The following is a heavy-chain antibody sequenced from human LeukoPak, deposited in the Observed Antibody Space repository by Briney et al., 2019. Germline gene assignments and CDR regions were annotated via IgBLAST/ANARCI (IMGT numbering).Heavy chain of an antibody. Sequence: GGSLRLSCAASGFTFSSYSMNWVRQAPGKGLEWVSYISSSSSTIYYADSVKGRFTISRDNAKNSLYLQMSSLRAEDTAVYYCARPQYSSGWLPSTEYFLHWGQGTLVTVSS. CDR3: ARPQYSSGWLPSTEYFLH. J-gene: IGHJ1*01. CDR2: ISSSSSTI. V-gene: IGHV3-48*01. D-gene: IGHD6-19*01. CDR1: GFTFSSYS.